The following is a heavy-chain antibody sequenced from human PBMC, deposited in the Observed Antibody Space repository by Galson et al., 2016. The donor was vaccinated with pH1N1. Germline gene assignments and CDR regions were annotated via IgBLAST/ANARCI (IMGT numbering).Heavy chain of an antibody. D-gene: IGHD2-21*02. J-gene: IGHJ4*02. CDR1: GFTFSSYP. CDR3: ARGDDDWGDYFDY. CDR2: VLYDGSYK. Sequence: SLRLSCAASGFTFSSYPMHWVRQAPGKGLEWVAVVLYDGSYKFYADSVKGRFTISRDNSNNALFLQMSSLRPEDTAVYYCARGDDDWGDYFDYWGQGTLVTVSS. V-gene: IGHV3-30*04.